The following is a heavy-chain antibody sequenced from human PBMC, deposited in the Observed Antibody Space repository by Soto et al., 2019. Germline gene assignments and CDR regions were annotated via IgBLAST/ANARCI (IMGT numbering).Heavy chain of an antibody. CDR1: GFSFSGHL. J-gene: IGHJ4*02. D-gene: IGHD3-16*01. Sequence: GGALRPSFGVAGFSFSGHLWNWVRQAPGKGLEWVANINPDGSEKRYVDSVKGRFTMSRDNAKNSLYLQMNSLRAEDTAMYYCAGWGQQNYWGLGTLVTVSS. V-gene: IGHV3-7*03. CDR2: INPDGSEK. CDR3: AGWGQQNY.